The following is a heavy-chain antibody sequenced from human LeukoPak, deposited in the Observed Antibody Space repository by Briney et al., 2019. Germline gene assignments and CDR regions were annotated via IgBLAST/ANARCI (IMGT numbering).Heavy chain of an antibody. Sequence: GGSLRLSCAASGFTFSSYWMSWVRQAPGKGLEWVSAISGSGGSTYYADSVKGRFTISRDNSKNTLYLQMNSLRAEDMAVYYCAKVRVGRPIVVVIFDAFDIWGQGTMVTVSS. CDR3: AKVRVGRPIVVVIFDAFDI. D-gene: IGHD3-22*01. CDR1: GFTFSSYW. V-gene: IGHV3-23*01. J-gene: IGHJ3*02. CDR2: ISGSGGST.